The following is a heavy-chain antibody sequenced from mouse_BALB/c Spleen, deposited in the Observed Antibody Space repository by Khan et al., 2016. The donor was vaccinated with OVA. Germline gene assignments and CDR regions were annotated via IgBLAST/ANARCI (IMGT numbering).Heavy chain of an antibody. CDR1: GYTFTDYY. CDR3: ARGTYFGYTFAY. CDR2: ISPGSGDT. Sequence: QVQLQQSGAELARPGASVKLSCKASGYTFTDYYINWVKLRTGQGLEWIGEISPGSGDTNYNERFKGKATLTADKSSSTAYMQLSSLTSEDSAVYYCARGTYFGYTFAYWGQGTLVTVSA. J-gene: IGHJ3*01. D-gene: IGHD1-2*01. V-gene: IGHV1-77*01.